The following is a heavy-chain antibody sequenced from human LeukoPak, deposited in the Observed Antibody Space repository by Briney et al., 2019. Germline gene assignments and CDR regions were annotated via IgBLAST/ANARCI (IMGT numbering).Heavy chain of an antibody. CDR1: GFTFSSYG. CDR3: ARFLGPGGNSYASGY. D-gene: IGHD5-18*01. CDR2: ISYDGSNK. V-gene: IGHV3-30*03. Sequence: GGSLRLSCAASGFTFSSYGMHWVRQAPGKGLEWVAVISYDGSNKYYADSVKGRFTISRDNSKNTLYLQMNSLRAEDTAVYYCARFLGPGGNSYASGYWGQGTLVTVSS. J-gene: IGHJ4*02.